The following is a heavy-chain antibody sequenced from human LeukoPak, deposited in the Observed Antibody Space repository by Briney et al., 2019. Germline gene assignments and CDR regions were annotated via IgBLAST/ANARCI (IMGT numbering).Heavy chain of an antibody. V-gene: IGHV1-2*02. D-gene: IGHD6-13*01. CDR1: GYTFTGYY. CDR2: IKPNSGGT. CDR3: AADSSSRY. J-gene: IGHJ4*02. Sequence: ASVKVSGKASGYTFTGYYMHCVRQAPGQWLEWMGWIKPNSGGTNYAQKFRGRVSMTRDTSISTAYMELSRLRSDDTAVYYCAADSSSRYWGQGTLVTVSS.